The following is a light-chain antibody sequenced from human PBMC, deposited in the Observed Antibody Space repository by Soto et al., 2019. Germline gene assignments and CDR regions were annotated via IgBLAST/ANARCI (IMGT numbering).Light chain of an antibody. CDR1: QSIRSW. CDR3: QHYNSYSAT. Sequence: DIQMTQSPSTLSASVGDRVTITCRASQSIRSWLAWYQQKPGRAPNLLIHDASTLESGVPSRFSGSGSGTEFTLTISSLQPDDFATYYCQHYNSYSATFGQGTKVDIK. CDR2: DAS. V-gene: IGKV1-5*01. J-gene: IGKJ1*01.